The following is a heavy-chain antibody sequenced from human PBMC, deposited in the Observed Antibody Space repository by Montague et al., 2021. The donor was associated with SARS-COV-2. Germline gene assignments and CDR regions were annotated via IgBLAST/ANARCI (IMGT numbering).Heavy chain of an antibody. CDR1: GLSFTNHE. D-gene: IGHD5-12*01. CDR3: ARGYSGYDWGGIGGYYYYMDX. V-gene: IGHV3-48*03. J-gene: IGHJ6*03. Sequence: SLRLSYAASGLSFTNHEANWVRQAPGKGLEWVGKISGSGTSTYYAKFVTGRFTISRDTAKNSLFLQMSSLRAEDTAVYYCARGYSGYDWGGIGGYYYYMDXWGKGTTVTVSS. CDR2: ISGSGTST.